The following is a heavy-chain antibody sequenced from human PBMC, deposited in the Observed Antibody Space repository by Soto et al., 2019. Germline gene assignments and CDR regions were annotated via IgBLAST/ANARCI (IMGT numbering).Heavy chain of an antibody. CDR3: ARDTAMANFDY. J-gene: IGHJ4*02. D-gene: IGHD5-18*01. CDR1: GFTFSSYA. V-gene: IGHV3-30-3*01. CDR2: ISYDGSNK. Sequence: QVQLAESGGGVVQPGRSLRLSCAASGFTFSSYAMHWVRQAPGKGLEWVAVISYDGSNKYYADSVKGRFTISRDNSKNTLYLQMNSLRAEDTAVYYCARDTAMANFDYWGQGTLVTVSS.